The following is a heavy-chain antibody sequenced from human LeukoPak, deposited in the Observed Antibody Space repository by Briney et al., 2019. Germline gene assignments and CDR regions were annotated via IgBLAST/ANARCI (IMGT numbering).Heavy chain of an antibody. J-gene: IGHJ4*02. CDR3: ARGVTRVGYYGGDY. V-gene: IGHV7-4-1*02. Sequence: ASVKVSCKASGYTFTSYAMNWVRQAPGQGLEWMGWINTNTGNPTYAQGFTGRFVFSLDTSVSTAYLQISSLKAEDTAVYYCARGVTRVGYYGGDYWGQGTLVTVSS. CDR2: INTNTGNP. CDR1: GYTFTSYA. D-gene: IGHD3-22*01.